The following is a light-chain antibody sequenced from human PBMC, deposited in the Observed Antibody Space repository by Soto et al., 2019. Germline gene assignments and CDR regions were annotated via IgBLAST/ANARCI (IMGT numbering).Light chain of an antibody. CDR3: KQRIKWPHSIT. J-gene: IGKJ5*01. CDR2: XAS. Sequence: INVTPSPATXSLLQLQRAPLSWGVSQSVSSYLAWYQNKPGQAHRXLXXXASKRDNGIPDRFRGSGSGTDSTLKISRLEPEDFAVYYWKQRIKWPHSITFGQGTRLEI. V-gene: IGKV3-11*01. CDR1: QSVSSY.